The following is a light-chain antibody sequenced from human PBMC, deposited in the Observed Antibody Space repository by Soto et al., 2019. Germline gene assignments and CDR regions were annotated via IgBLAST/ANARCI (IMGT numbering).Light chain of an antibody. CDR3: HQYNNWPPWT. CDR2: GAS. Sequence: EVVRTQAPATLSVSPGERATLSCRASQSVSINLAWYQQKPGQAPRLLIFGASTRATGIPARFSGSGSGTEFTLTISSLQSEDFAVYYCHQYNNWPPWTFGQGTKVEIK. CDR1: QSVSIN. J-gene: IGKJ1*01. V-gene: IGKV3-15*01.